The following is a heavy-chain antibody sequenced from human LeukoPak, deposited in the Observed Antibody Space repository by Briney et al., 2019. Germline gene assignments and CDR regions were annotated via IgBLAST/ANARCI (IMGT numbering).Heavy chain of an antibody. D-gene: IGHD4-11*01. CDR2: INHSGST. Sequence: SETLSLTCAVYGGSFSGYYWSWIRQPPGKGLEWIGEINHSGSTNYNPSLKSRVTISVDTSKNQFSLKLSSVTAADTAVYYCARGPLLTTDYWGQGTLVTVSS. CDR3: ARGPLLTTDY. CDR1: GGSFSGYY. V-gene: IGHV4-34*01. J-gene: IGHJ4*02.